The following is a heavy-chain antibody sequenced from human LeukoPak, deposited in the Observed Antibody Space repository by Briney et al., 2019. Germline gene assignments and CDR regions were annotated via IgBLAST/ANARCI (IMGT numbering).Heavy chain of an antibody. J-gene: IGHJ5*02. CDR3: ARDLRIAVSGWFDP. V-gene: IGHV4-39*07. D-gene: IGHD6-19*01. CDR1: GGSISSSSYH. Sequence: SETLSLTCTVSGGSISSSSYHWGWIRQPPGKGLEWIGSIYYSGSTYYNPSLKSRVTISVDTSKNQFSLKLSSVTAADTAVYYCARDLRIAVSGWFDPWGQGTLVTVSS. CDR2: IYYSGST.